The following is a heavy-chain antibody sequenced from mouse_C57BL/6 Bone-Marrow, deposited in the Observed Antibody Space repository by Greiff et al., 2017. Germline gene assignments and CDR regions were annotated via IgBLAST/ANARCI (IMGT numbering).Heavy chain of an antibody. J-gene: IGHJ4*01. CDR1: GFTFSSYG. Sequence: VKLMESGGDLVKPGGSLKLSCAASGFTFSSYGMSWVRQTPDKRLEWVATISSGGSYTYYPDSVKGRFTISRDNAKNTLYLRMSSLKAEDTAMYYWSRRSYAMDYWGQGTSVTVSS. V-gene: IGHV5-6*02. CDR3: SRRSYAMDY. CDR2: ISSGGSYT.